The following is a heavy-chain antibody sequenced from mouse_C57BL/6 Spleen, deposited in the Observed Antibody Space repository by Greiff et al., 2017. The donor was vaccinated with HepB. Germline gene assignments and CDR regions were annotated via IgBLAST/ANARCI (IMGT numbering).Heavy chain of an antibody. Sequence: EVHLVESGGGLVKPGGSLKLSCAASGFTFSDYGMHWVRQAPEKGLEWVAYISSGSSTIYYADTVKGRFTISRDNAKNTLFLQMTSLRSEDTAMYYCARHLPFDYWGQGTTLTVSS. CDR1: GFTFSDYG. J-gene: IGHJ2*01. V-gene: IGHV5-17*01. CDR2: ISSGSSTI. CDR3: ARHLPFDY.